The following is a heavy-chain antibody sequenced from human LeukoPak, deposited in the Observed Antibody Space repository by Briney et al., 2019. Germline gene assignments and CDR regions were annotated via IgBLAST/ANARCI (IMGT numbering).Heavy chain of an antibody. D-gene: IGHD2-2*01. CDR2: IYHDGTT. Sequence: PSGTLSLTCAVSGGSITSTIWWSWVRQPPGKGVEWIGEIYHDGTTNYNPSLKSRVTTSLDKSRNQFSLKLTSVTAADTAVYYCARGCSSTSCYEPFDYWGQGTLVTVSS. V-gene: IGHV4-4*02. CDR1: GGSITSTIW. J-gene: IGHJ4*02. CDR3: ARGCSSTSCYEPFDY.